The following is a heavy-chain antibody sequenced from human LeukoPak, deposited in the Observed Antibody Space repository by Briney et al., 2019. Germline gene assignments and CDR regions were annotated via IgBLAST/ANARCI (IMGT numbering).Heavy chain of an antibody. J-gene: IGHJ4*02. D-gene: IGHD1-26*01. CDR1: GYSFPGYY. V-gene: IGHV1-2*02. CDR3: ARDRVSGRNADYFDY. Sequence: ASVKVSCKASGYSFPGYYMHWVRQAPGQGLEWMGWINTNNGGTNYAQKFQGRVTMTRDTSINTAYMELSSLRSDDTAVCYCARDRVSGRNADYFDYWGQGTLVTVSS. CDR2: INTNNGGT.